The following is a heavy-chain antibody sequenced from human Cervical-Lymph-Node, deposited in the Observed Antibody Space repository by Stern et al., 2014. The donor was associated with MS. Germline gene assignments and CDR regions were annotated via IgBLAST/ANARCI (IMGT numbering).Heavy chain of an antibody. CDR1: GFTFSDYY. D-gene: IGHD5-24*01. Sequence: QVQLVQSGGGLVKPGGSLRLSCAASGFTFSDYYMSWIRQAPGKGLEWVSYISSSRSYTNYADSLKGLFTISRDNSKNSLYLQMNSLRAEDTAVYYCARVEGYNQYFFDYWGQGTLVTVSS. CDR2: ISSSRSYT. J-gene: IGHJ4*02. CDR3: ARVEGYNQYFFDY. V-gene: IGHV3-11*06.